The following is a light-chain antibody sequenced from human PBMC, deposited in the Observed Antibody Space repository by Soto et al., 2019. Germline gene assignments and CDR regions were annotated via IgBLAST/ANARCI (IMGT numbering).Light chain of an antibody. CDR3: SSYTSSSTFYV. Sequence: QSVLTQPASVSGSPGQSITISCTGTSSDVGGYNYVSWYQQHPGKAPKLMIYEVSNRPSGVSNRFSGSKSGNTASLTISGLQDEDEADYYCSSYTSSSTFYVVGTGTKVTVL. CDR2: EVS. V-gene: IGLV2-14*01. J-gene: IGLJ1*01. CDR1: SSDVGGYNY.